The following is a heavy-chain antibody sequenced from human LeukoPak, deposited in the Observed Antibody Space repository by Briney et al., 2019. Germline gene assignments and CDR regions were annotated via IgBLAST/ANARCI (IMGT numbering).Heavy chain of an antibody. CDR2: INPNSGGT. V-gene: IGHV1-2*04. D-gene: IGHD3-3*01. CDR3: ARNGYDFWSGLTYFDY. J-gene: IGHJ4*02. CDR1: GYTFTGYY. Sequence: ASVKVSCKASGYTFTGYYMHWVRQAPGQGLEWMGWINPNSGGTNYAQKFQGWVTMTRDTSISTAYMELSRLRSDDTAVYYCARNGYDFWSGLTYFDYWAREPWSPSPQ.